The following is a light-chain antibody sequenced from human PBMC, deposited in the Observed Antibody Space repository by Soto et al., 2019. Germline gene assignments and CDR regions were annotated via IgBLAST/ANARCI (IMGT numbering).Light chain of an antibody. CDR1: SSNIGSNS. Sequence: QSVLTQSPSASGTPGQRVTISCSGSSSNIGSNSVSWYQQLPGTAPKLLMDGNNQRPSGVPDRFSGSKSGTSASLAISGLQSEDEADYYCAAWDGSLNAVVFGGGTKLTVL. CDR2: GNN. CDR3: AAWDGSLNAVV. V-gene: IGLV1-44*01. J-gene: IGLJ2*01.